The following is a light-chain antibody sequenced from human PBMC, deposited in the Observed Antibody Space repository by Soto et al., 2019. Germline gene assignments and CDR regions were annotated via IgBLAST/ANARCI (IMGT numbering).Light chain of an antibody. Sequence: DMVRTTNTGPLSLSPGERATLSCRASQRVSSGYLAWYQQKPGQAHTPRIYGASVRTTDIPDRVSGRGSGTGFAFTISIRRLEADDVRFYYRKESSPWPSTFGEGTLLEI. J-gene: IGKJ5*01. CDR1: QRVSSGY. CDR3: YRKESSPWPST. V-gene: IGKV3-20*01. CDR2: GAS.